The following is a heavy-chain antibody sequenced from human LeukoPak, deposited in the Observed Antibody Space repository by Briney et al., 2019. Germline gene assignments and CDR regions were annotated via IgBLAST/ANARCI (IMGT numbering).Heavy chain of an antibody. J-gene: IGHJ4*02. CDR1: GYSFTSYW. Sequence: GESLNISCKASGYSFTSYWIGWVRQMPGKGLEWMGIIDPSDSETRYTPSFQGQVTTSVDKSLTTADLQWNSLKASDTAMYYCARQTAMGRSGDYWGQGTLVTVSS. CDR3: ARQTAMGRSGDY. V-gene: IGHV5-51*01. D-gene: IGHD5-18*01. CDR2: IDPSDSET.